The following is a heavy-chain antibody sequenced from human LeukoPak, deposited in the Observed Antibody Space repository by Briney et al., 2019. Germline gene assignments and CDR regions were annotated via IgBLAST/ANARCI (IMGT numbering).Heavy chain of an antibody. CDR1: GGSISSYY. V-gene: IGHV4-59*08. Sequence: SETLSLTCTVSGGSISSYYWSWIRQPPGKGLEWIGYIYYSGSTNYNPSLKSRVTISVDTSKNQFSLKLSSVTAADTAVYYCARVKAGYYYYMDVWGKGTTVTVSS. D-gene: IGHD3-10*01. CDR3: ARVKAGYYYYMDV. J-gene: IGHJ6*03. CDR2: IYYSGST.